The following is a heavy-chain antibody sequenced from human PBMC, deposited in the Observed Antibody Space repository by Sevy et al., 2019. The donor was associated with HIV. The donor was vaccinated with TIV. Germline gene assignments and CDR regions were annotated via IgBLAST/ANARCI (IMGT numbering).Heavy chain of an antibody. CDR1: GGSFSGYY. J-gene: IGHJ4*02. Sequence: SETLSLTCAVYGGSFSGYYWSWIRQPPGKGLEWIGEINHSGSTNYNPSLKSRVTISVDTSKNQFPLKLSSVTAADTAVYYCARGGGDGYSNLFDYWGQGTLVTVSS. CDR3: ARGGGDGYSNLFDY. D-gene: IGHD4-4*01. V-gene: IGHV4-34*01. CDR2: INHSGST.